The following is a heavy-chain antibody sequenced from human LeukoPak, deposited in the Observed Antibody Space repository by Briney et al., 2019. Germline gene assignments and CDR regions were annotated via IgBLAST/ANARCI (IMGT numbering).Heavy chain of an antibody. CDR3: ILASAGPAY. D-gene: IGHD6-13*01. CDR1: GFTFNNAW. CDR2: IRGKTDGETT. J-gene: IGHJ4*02. Sequence: PGGSLRLSCAASGFTFNNAWMTWVRQAPGKGLEWVGRIRGKTDGETTDYAAPVQGRFTISGDDSKDTLYLQMNSLKTEDTAVYYCILASAGPAYWGQGTLVTVSS. V-gene: IGHV3-15*01.